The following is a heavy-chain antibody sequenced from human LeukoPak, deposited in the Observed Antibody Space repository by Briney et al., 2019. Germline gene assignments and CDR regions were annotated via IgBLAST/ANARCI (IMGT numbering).Heavy chain of an antibody. CDR3: AKKGSCSSGWYGGHYFDS. J-gene: IGHJ4*01. Sequence: PGGSLRLSCAASGFTFSSYEMNWVRQAPGKGLEWVAAIGGDSSTYYTGSVRGRFTISRGNSKNTVYLQMSSLRVEDTAVYYCAKKGSCSSGWYGGHYFDSWGQGTLVTVSS. V-gene: IGHV3-23*01. CDR1: GFTFSSYE. D-gene: IGHD6-19*01. CDR2: IGGDSST.